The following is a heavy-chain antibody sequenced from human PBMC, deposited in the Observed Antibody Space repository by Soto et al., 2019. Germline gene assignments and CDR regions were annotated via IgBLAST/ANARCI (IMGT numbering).Heavy chain of an antibody. D-gene: IGHD3-16*01. CDR3: ARGRGLFGDY. V-gene: IGHV3-48*03. Sequence: EVQLVESGGALIQPGGSLRLSCAVSGFIFSNYEMNWVRQAPGKGLEWISSISGSSNTIFYADSVKGRFTISRDNAKNSLYLQMNSLKAEDTAVYYCARGRGLFGDYWGQGTLVSVSS. J-gene: IGHJ4*02. CDR2: ISGSSNTI. CDR1: GFIFSNYE.